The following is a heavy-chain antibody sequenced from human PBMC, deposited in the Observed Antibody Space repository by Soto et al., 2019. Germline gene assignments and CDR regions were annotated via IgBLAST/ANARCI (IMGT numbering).Heavy chain of an antibody. CDR3: ARHCYGLGSYYNDYYYYMDV. Sequence: PSETLSLTCTVSGGSISSYYWSWIRQPPGKGLEWIGYIYHSGSTNYNPSLKSRVTISVDTSKNQFSLKLSSVTAADTAVYYCARHCYGLGSYYNDYYYYMDVWGKGTTVTVSS. CDR2: IYHSGST. D-gene: IGHD3-10*01. V-gene: IGHV4-59*08. CDR1: GGSISSYY. J-gene: IGHJ6*03.